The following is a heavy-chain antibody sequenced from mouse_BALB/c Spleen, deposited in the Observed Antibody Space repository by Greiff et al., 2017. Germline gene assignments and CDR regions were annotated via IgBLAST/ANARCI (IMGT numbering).Heavy chain of an antibody. V-gene: IGHV1-31*01. J-gene: IGHJ3*01. CDR1: GYSFTGYY. Sequence: EVQLQESGPELVKPGASVKISCKASGYSFTGYYMHWVKQSHVKSLEWIGRINPYNGATSYNQNFKDKASLTVDKSSSTAYMELHSLTSEDSAVYYCARRRDDGYYGAAYWGQGTLVTVSA. CDR2: INPYNGAT. D-gene: IGHD2-3*01. CDR3: ARRRDDGYYGAAY.